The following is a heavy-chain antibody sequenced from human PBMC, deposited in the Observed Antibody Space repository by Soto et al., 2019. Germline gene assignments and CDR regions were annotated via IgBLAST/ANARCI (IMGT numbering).Heavy chain of an antibody. Sequence: QVQLQESGPGLVKPSETLSLTCTVSGASINDYFWSWIRQPPGKGLEWIGYIFYSGSPNYNPSLKSRVTMSIDTSKNQFSLKLTSVTAADTAVYYCARASSGRFPRVYYYGMDVWGQGTTVTVSS. CDR3: ARASSGRFPRVYYYGMDV. CDR1: GASINDYF. D-gene: IGHD1-26*01. J-gene: IGHJ6*02. CDR2: IFYSGSP. V-gene: IGHV4-59*01.